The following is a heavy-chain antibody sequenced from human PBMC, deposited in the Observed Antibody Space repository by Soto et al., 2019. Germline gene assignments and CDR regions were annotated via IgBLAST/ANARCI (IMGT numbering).Heavy chain of an antibody. D-gene: IGHD6-6*01. V-gene: IGHV4-34*01. J-gene: IGHJ6*03. CDR1: GGSFSGYY. CDR2: INHSGST. Sequence: SETLSLTCAVYGGSFSGYYWSWIRQPPGKGLEWIGEINHSGSTNYNPSLKSRVTISVDTSKNQFSLKLSSVTAADTAVYYCARFVVGLEGGLAARRPSYSYYMDVWGKGTTVTVSS. CDR3: ARFVVGLEGGLAARRPSYSYYMDV.